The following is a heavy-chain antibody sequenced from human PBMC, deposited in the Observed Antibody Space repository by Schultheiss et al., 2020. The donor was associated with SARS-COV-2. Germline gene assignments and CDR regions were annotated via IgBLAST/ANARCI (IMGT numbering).Heavy chain of an antibody. D-gene: IGHD1-26*01. Sequence: ASVKVSCKASGYTFTSYDINWVRQATGQGLEWMGIINPSGGSTSYAQKFQGRVTMTRDTSTSTVYMELSSLRSEDTAVYYCARQGVGSKSDYWGQGTLVTVSS. V-gene: IGHV1-46*01. CDR2: INPSGGST. CDR3: ARQGVGSKSDY. J-gene: IGHJ4*02. CDR1: GYTFTSYD.